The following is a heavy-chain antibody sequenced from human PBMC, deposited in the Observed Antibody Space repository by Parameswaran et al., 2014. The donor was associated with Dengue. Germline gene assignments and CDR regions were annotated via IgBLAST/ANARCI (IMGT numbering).Heavy chain of an antibody. CDR3: ARTPDFYYGMDV. J-gene: IGHJ6*01. Sequence: GSLRLSCAVCGASISNSNWWSWVRQPPGKGLEYIGEIYNSGSTNYNPSLKGRVTISVDRSKNQVSLKLNSVTAADTAVYYCARTPDFYYGMDVWGPRDHGHRLL. V-gene: IGHV4-4*02. CDR2: IYNSGST. CDR1: GASISNSNW.